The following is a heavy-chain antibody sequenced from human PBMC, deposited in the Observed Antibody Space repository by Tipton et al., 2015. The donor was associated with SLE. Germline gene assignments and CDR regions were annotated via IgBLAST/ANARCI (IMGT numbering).Heavy chain of an antibody. Sequence: QSGPEVKKPGSSVKVSCKASGGTFSSYAISWVRQAPGQGLEWMGWISAYNGNTNYAQKLQGRVTMTTDTSTSTAYMELRSLRSNDAAVYYCARVVGELEPGAWGQGTLVTVSS. CDR3: ARVVGELEPGA. V-gene: IGHV1-18*01. J-gene: IGHJ5*02. D-gene: IGHD1-1*01. CDR2: ISAYNGNT. CDR1: GGTFSSYA.